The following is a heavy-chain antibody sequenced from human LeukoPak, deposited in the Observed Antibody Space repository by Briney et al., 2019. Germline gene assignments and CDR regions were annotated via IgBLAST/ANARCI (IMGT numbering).Heavy chain of an antibody. D-gene: IGHD3-22*01. J-gene: IGHJ4*02. V-gene: IGHV3-20*04. CDR1: GFTFDDYG. CDR3: ARDRRGLYYDSSGYVVN. Sequence: GGSLRLSCAASGFTFDDYGMSWVRQAPGKGLEWVSGINWNGGSTGYADSVKGRFTISRDNAKNSLYLQMNSLRAEDTALYYCARDRRGLYYDSSGYVVNWGQRTLVTVSS. CDR2: INWNGGST.